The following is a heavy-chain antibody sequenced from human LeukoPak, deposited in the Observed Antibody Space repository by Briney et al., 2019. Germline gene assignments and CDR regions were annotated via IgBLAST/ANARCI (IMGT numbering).Heavy chain of an antibody. CDR3: AKDAVGGTYVRYFDS. V-gene: IGHV3-23*01. D-gene: IGHD1-26*01. CDR2: ISISGGNT. CDR1: GFIFSSYA. J-gene: IGHJ4*02. Sequence: GGSLRLSCAASGFIFSSYAMSWVRQAPGKGLEWVSTISISGGNTYYANSVKGRFTISRDNSKSALYLQMNSLGAEDTAVYYCAKDAVGGTYVRYFDSWGQGTLVTVSS.